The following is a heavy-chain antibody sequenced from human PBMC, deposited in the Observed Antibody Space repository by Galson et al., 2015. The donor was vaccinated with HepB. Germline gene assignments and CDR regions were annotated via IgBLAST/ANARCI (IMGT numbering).Heavy chain of an antibody. D-gene: IGHD5/OR15-5a*01. V-gene: IGHV4-39*01. J-gene: IGHJ4*02. CDR3: ASVVWDYSGPFDY. CDR1: GGSISSSSYY. CDR2: IYYSGST. Sequence: ETLSLTCTVSGGSISSSSYYWGWIRQPPGKGLEWIGSIYYSGSTYYNPSLKSRVTISVDTSKNQFSLKLSSVTAADTAVYYCASVVWDYSGPFDYWGQGTLVTVSS.